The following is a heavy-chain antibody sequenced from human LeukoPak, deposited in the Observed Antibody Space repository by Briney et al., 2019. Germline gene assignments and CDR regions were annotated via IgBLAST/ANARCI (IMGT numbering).Heavy chain of an antibody. CDR3: AKGAGPPWFDP. V-gene: IGHV4-59*08. CDR2: TASTGRT. CDR1: GGSIISYY. D-gene: IGHD6-19*01. Sequence: SETLSLTCSVAGGSIISYYWSWIRQPPGKGLEWIGRTASTGRTDYNPSLTGRITISIDTSNNQFSMKLTSVTAADTAVYYCAKGAGPPWFDPWGQGTLVTVSS. J-gene: IGHJ5*02.